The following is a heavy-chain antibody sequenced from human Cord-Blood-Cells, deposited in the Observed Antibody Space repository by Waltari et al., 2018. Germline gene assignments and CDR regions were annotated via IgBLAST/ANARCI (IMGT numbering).Heavy chain of an antibody. Sequence: EVQLVESGGGLVKPGGSLRLSCAASGFTFSTAWLSWVRQAPGIGLEWVGRIKTKTDGGTTDYAAPVKGRFTISRDDSKNTLYLQMNSLKTEDTAVYYCTTDEGTMVQGVIITDYWGQGTLVTVSS. CDR1: GFTFSTAW. D-gene: IGHD3-10*01. CDR3: TTDEGTMVQGVIITDY. J-gene: IGHJ4*02. V-gene: IGHV3-15*01. CDR2: IKTKTDGGTT.